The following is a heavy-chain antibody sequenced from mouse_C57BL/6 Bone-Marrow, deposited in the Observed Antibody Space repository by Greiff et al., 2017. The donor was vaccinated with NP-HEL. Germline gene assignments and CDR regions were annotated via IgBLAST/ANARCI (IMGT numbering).Heavy chain of an antibody. CDR3: ARFLWYAMDY. J-gene: IGHJ4*01. CDR2: IHPNSGST. CDR1: GYTFTSYW. V-gene: IGHV1-64*01. Sequence: QVQLQQSGAELVKPGASVKLSCKASGYTFTSYWMHWVKQRPGQGLEWIGMIHPNSGSTNYNEKFKSKATLTVDKSSSTAYMQLSSLTSEDSAVYYCARFLWYAMDYWGQGTSVTVSS.